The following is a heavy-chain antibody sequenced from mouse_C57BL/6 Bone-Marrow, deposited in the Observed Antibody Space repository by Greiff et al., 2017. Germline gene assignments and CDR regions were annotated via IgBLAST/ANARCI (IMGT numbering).Heavy chain of an antibody. D-gene: IGHD2-5*01. Sequence: QVQLKQSGAELARPGASVKMSCKASGYTFTSYTMHWVKQRPGQGLEWIGYINPSSGYTKYNQKFKDKATLTADKSSSTAYMQLSSLTAEYSAVYYFARSYSKISFDYWGQGTTLTVSS. CDR3: ARSYSKISFDY. CDR1: GYTFTSYT. J-gene: IGHJ2*01. CDR2: INPSSGYT. V-gene: IGHV1-4*01.